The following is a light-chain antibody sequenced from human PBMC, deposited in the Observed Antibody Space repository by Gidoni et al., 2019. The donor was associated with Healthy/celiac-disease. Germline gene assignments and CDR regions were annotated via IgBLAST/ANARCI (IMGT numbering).Light chain of an antibody. V-gene: IGKV3-20*01. CDR3: QRYGSFPQT. Sequence: ERVLTQSQGTLSLSPGERATLSCRASQSVSSSYLAWYQKKPDQAPRLLIYGASSRATGIPDRFTACGFGTYLTFTISSLESEDFAAYYCQRYGSFPQTFGQGTKVEIK. CDR1: QSVSSSY. CDR2: GAS. J-gene: IGKJ1*01.